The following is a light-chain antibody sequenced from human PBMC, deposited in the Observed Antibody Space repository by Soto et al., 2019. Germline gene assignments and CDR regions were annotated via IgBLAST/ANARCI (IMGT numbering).Light chain of an antibody. J-gene: IGLJ2*01. V-gene: IGLV2-14*01. CDR1: SSDVGGYNY. CDR2: DVS. CDR3: SSYTSSSTLVV. Sequence: QSALTQPASVSGSPGQSFTISCTGTSSDVGGYNYVSWYQQHPGKAPKLLIYDVSNRPSGVSNRFSGSQSGNTASLTISGLQAEDEADYYCSSYTSSSTLVVVGGGTKLTVL.